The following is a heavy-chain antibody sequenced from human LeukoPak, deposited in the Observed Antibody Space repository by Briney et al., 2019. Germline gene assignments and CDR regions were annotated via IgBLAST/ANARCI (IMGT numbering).Heavy chain of an antibody. CDR1: GFTFSSYA. V-gene: IGHV3-23*01. J-gene: IGHJ4*02. D-gene: IGHD2-2*01. CDR3: AKDPIVVVPAYYFDY. CDR2: ISGSGGST. Sequence: PVGSLRLSCAASGFTFSSYAMSWVRQAPGKGLEWVSAISGSGGSTYYADSVKGRFTISRDNSKNTLYLQMNSLRAEDTAVYYCAKDPIVVVPAYYFDYWGQGTLVTVSS.